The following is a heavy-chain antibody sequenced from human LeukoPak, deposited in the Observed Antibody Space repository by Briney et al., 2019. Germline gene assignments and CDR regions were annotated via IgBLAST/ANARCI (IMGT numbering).Heavy chain of an antibody. CDR2: ISGSGGST. J-gene: IGHJ4*02. D-gene: IGHD4-11*01. CDR1: GFTFSSYV. CDR3: ATKGTTVTTNHFDH. Sequence: PGGFLRLSCAASGFTFSSYVMSWVRQAPGKGLEWVSSISGSGGSTYYADSVKGRFTISRDNSKNTLYLQMNSLRAEDTALYYRATKGTTVTTNHFDHWGQGTLVTVSS. V-gene: IGHV3-23*01.